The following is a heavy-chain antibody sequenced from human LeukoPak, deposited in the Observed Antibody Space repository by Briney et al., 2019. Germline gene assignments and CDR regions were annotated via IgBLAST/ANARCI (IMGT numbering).Heavy chain of an antibody. V-gene: IGHV3-23*01. Sequence: PGGSLRLSCAASGFTFSSYAMSWVRQAPGKGLEWVSAISGSGGSTYYADSVKGRFTISRDNSKNTLYLQMNSLRAEDTAVYYCARPRGELEPRESAFDIWGQGTMVTVSS. D-gene: IGHD1-1*01. CDR3: ARPRGELEPRESAFDI. CDR2: ISGSGGST. CDR1: GFTFSSYA. J-gene: IGHJ3*02.